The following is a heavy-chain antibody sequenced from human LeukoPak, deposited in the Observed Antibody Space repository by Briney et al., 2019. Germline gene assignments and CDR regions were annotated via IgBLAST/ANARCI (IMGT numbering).Heavy chain of an antibody. D-gene: IGHD6-13*01. V-gene: IGHV1-2*02. J-gene: IGHJ4*02. CDR3: ARSLAAAGTGY. Sequence: ASVKVSCKASGYPFNNYDINWVRQATGQGLEWMGWINPNSGGTNYAQKFQGRVTMTRDTSISTAYMELSRLRSDDTAVYYCARSLAAAGTGYWGQGTLVTVSS. CDR2: INPNSGGT. CDR1: GYPFNNYD.